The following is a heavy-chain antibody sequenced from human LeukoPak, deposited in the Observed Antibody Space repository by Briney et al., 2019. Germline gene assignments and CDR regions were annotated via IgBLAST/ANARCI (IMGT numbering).Heavy chain of an antibody. Sequence: ASVKVSCKASGYTFTSYYMHWVRQAPGQGLEWMGIINPSGGSTSYAQKFQGRVTMTRDMSTSTVYMELSSLRSEDTAVYYCASDSSGYSGSGALDIWGQGTMVTVSS. D-gene: IGHD3-22*01. V-gene: IGHV1-46*01. CDR2: INPSGGST. CDR1: GYTFTSYY. CDR3: ASDSSGYSGSGALDI. J-gene: IGHJ3*02.